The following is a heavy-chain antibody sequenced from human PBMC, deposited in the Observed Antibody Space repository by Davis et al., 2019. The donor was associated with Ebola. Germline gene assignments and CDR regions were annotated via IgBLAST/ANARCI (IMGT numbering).Heavy chain of an antibody. CDR1: GFTFSSYD. CDR2: IGTAGDT. J-gene: IGHJ2*01. D-gene: IGHD2-21*01. Sequence: PGGSLRLSCAASGFTFSSYDMHWVRQATGKGLEWVSAIGTAGDTYYPGSVKGRFTISRENAKNSLYLQMNSLRAGDTAVYYCARVVIGYRYFDLWGRGTLVTVSS. CDR3: ARVVIGYRYFDL. V-gene: IGHV3-13*01.